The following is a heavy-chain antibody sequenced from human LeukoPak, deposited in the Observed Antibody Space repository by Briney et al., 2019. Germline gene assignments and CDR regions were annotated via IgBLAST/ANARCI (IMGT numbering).Heavy chain of an antibody. CDR1: GFTFDDYA. CDR3: AKGQHYYDSSGYYLGHDAFDI. V-gene: IGHV3-9*01. J-gene: IGHJ3*02. Sequence: PGRSLRLSCAASGFTFDDYAMHWVRQAPGKGLEWVSGISWNSGSIGYADSVKGRSTISRDNAKNSLYLQMNSLRAEDTALYYCAKGQHYYDSSGYYLGHDAFDIWGQGTMVTVSS. CDR2: ISWNSGSI. D-gene: IGHD3-22*01.